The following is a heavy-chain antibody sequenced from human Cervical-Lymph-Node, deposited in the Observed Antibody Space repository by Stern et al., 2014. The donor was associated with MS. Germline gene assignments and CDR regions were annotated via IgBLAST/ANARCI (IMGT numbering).Heavy chain of an antibody. V-gene: IGHV4-59*01. CDR1: GGSISSYY. D-gene: IGHD6-19*01. CDR2: IYYTGNT. J-gene: IGHJ5*02. CDR3: ASGWLQNWFDP. Sequence: QVQLGQSGPGLMRPSETLSLTCTVSGGSISSYYWSWIRQPPGKGLEWIGYIYYTGNTNYNPSLKSRVTISVVTSKNQFSLKLSSVTAADTAVYYCASGWLQNWFDPWGQGTLVTVSS.